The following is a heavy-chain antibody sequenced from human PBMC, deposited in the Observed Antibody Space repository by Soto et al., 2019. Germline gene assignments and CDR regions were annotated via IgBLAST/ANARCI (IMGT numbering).Heavy chain of an antibody. V-gene: IGHV4-59*08. CDR2: IYYSGTT. D-gene: IGHD5-12*01. J-gene: IGHJ4*02. CDR1: GGSICTYY. CDR3: ARHIVASIGFDF. Sequence: PSETLSLTCTVSGGSICTYYWSWVRQAPGKGLEWIGYIYYSGTTKYNPSLKSRVTILVDTSKNQFSLNLSSVTAADTAVYYCARHIVASIGFDFWGQGTLVTVSS.